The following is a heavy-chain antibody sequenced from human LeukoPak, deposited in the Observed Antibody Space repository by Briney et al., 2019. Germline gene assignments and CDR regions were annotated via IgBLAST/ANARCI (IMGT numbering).Heavy chain of an antibody. J-gene: IGHJ4*02. D-gene: IGHD3-3*01. CDR2: IYYSGST. V-gene: IGHV4-59*01. Sequence: PSETLSLTCTVSGGSISSYYWSWIRQPPGKGLEWIGYIYYSGSTNYNPSLKSRVTISVDTSKNQFSLKLSSATAADTAVYYCARGLRFFTRDYWGQGTLVTVSS. CDR3: ARGLRFFTRDY. CDR1: GGSISSYY.